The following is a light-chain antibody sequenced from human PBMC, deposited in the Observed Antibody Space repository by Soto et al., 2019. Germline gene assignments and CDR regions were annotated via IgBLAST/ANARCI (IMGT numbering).Light chain of an antibody. J-gene: IGKJ5*01. Sequence: VLTQSTGAVSWAPGDRADXFCRSRQTLANAYIAWFQQXXREPPTXXXAYXSSTATGSPDRLSGSGSVTEFTLTISSRQSSHSEGYYLQQYQNGTRTFGQGTRLEIK. CDR3: QQYQNGTRT. V-gene: IGKV3-20*01. CDR1: QTLANAY. CDR2: YXS.